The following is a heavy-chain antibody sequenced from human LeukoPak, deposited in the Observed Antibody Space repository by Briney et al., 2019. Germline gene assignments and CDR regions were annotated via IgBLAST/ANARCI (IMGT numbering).Heavy chain of an antibody. J-gene: IGHJ4*02. V-gene: IGHV4-34*01. D-gene: IGHD3-22*01. Sequence: SETRPLTCAVYGGSFSGYYWSWIRQPPGKGLEWIGEINHSGSTNYNPSLKSRVTISVDTSKNQFSLKLSSVTAADTAVYYCARGGSGYLRGDFDYRGQGTLVSPSS. CDR2: INHSGST. CDR3: ARGGSGYLRGDFDY. CDR1: GGSFSGYY.